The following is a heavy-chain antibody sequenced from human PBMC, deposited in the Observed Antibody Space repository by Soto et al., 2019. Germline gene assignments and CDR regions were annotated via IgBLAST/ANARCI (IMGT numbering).Heavy chain of an antibody. Sequence: GGSLRLSCAASGFTFSDNYMSWIRQAPGKGLEWVSYISSSGSIIYYADSVKGRFTISRDNAKNSLYLQMNSLRAEDTAVYYCARDLGYYESDGYFDYWGQGARGTVS. CDR1: GFTFSDNY. J-gene: IGHJ4*02. V-gene: IGHV3-11*01. CDR2: ISSSGSII. CDR3: ARDLGYYESDGYFDY. D-gene: IGHD3-22*01.